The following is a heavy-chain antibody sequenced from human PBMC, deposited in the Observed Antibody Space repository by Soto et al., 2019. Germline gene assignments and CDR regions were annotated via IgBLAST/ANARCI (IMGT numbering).Heavy chain of an antibody. J-gene: IGHJ6*02. D-gene: IGHD4-4*01. Sequence: ASVKVSCKASGGTFSSYTMSWVRQAPGQGLEWMGGIIPIFGTTTYAHKFQGRVTITADESTSTVYMELSSLRGEDTAVYYCARGALTTLAYYYGMDVWGQGPTVTVSS. V-gene: IGHV1-69*13. CDR1: GGTFSSYT. CDR2: IIPIFGTT. CDR3: ARGALTTLAYYYGMDV.